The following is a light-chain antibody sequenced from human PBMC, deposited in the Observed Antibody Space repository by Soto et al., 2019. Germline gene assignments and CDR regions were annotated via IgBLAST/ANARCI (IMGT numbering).Light chain of an antibody. Sequence: VVLTQSPGTLSLSPGERATLSCRASQIISHKYLAWFQQKAGQAPRLLIHSVSVRATGAQDRFSGSVSGTDFTLTISRLEPEDFAVYYCQLYSGSPWTFGQGTKVEV. V-gene: IGKV3-20*01. CDR2: SVS. CDR3: QLYSGSPWT. J-gene: IGKJ1*01. CDR1: QIISHKY.